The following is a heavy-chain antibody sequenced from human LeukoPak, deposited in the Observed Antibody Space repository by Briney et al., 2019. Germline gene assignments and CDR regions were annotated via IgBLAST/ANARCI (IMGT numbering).Heavy chain of an antibody. CDR1: GFTFSNAW. CDR2: IKSKTDGGTR. D-gene: IGHD2-2*01. Sequence: PGGSLRLSCAASGFTFSNAWMSWVRQAPGKGLEWVGRIKSKTDGGTRDYAAPVKGRFTISRDDSKNTLYLQMNSLKTEDTAVYYCTTEDKRYCSSTSCRVDYWGQGTLVTVSS. J-gene: IGHJ4*02. CDR3: TTEDKRYCSSTSCRVDY. V-gene: IGHV3-15*01.